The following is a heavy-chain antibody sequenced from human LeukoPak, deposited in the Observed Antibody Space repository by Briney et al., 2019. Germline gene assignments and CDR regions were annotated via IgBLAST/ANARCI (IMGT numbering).Heavy chain of an antibody. CDR3: ARDQAGYSSGFSSNY. V-gene: IGHV1-2*02. J-gene: IGHJ4*02. D-gene: IGHD6-19*01. CDR2: INPNSGGT. Sequence: GASVKVSCKASGYTFTGYYMHWVRQAPGQGVEWMGWINPNSGGTNYAQKFQGRVTMTRDTSISTAYMELSRLRSDDTAVYYCARDQAGYSSGFSSNYWGQGTLVTVSS. CDR1: GYTFTGYY.